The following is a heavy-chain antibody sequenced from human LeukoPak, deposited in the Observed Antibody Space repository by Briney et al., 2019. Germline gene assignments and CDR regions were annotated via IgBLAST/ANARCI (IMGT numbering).Heavy chain of an antibody. CDR3: ARGGLAAAGPWSNWFDP. Sequence: SETLSLTCTVSGGSISSYYWSWIRQPAGKGLEWIGRIYTSGSTNYNPSLKSRVTMSVDTSKNQFSLKLSSVTAADTAVYYCARGGLAAAGPWSNWFDPWGQGTLVTVSS. V-gene: IGHV4-4*07. D-gene: IGHD6-13*01. J-gene: IGHJ5*02. CDR2: IYTSGST. CDR1: GGSISSYY.